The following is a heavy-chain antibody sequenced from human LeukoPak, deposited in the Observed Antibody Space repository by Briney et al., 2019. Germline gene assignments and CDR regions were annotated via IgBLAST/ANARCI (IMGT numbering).Heavy chain of an antibody. CDR1: GFTFSSYS. V-gene: IGHV3-48*04. D-gene: IGHD3-10*02. CDR3: AELGITMIGGV. J-gene: IGHJ6*04. CDR2: ISSSGSTI. Sequence: GWSLRLSCAASGFTFSSYSMNWVRQAPAKGLEWVSYISSSGSTIYYADSVKGRFTISRDNARNSLYLQMNSLTAEDTADYCAELGITMIGGVWGKGTTVTISS.